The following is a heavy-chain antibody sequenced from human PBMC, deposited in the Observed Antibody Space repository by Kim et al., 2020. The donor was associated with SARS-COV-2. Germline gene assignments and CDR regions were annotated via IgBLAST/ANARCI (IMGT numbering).Heavy chain of an antibody. Sequence: GGSLRLSCAASGFTFSSYGMHWVRQAPGKGLEWVAVIWYDGSNKYYADSVKGRFTISRDNSKNTLYLQMNSLRAEDTAVYYCAREREQYRGGYPTYYYYGMDVWGQGTTVTVSS. J-gene: IGHJ6*02. CDR3: AREREQYRGGYPTYYYYGMDV. CDR2: IWYDGSNK. CDR1: GFTFSSYG. D-gene: IGHD3-16*01. V-gene: IGHV3-33*01.